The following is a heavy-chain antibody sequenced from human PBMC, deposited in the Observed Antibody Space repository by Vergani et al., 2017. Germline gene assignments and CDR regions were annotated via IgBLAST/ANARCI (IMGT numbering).Heavy chain of an antibody. J-gene: IGHJ2*01. CDR2: ISYDGSNK. D-gene: IGHD1-14*01. CDR1: GFTFSSYG. Sequence: QVQLVESGGGVVQPGRSLRLSCAASGFTFSSYGMHWVRQAPGKGLEWVAVISYDGSNKYYADSVKGRFTISRDNSKNTLYLQMNSLRAEDTAVYYCAKDSETGTTDWYFDLWGRGTLVTVSS. CDR3: AKDSETGTTDWYFDL. V-gene: IGHV3-30*18.